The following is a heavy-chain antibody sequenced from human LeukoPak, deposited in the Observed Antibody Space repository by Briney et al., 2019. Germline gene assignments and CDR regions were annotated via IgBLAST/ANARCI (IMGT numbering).Heavy chain of an antibody. D-gene: IGHD3-22*01. J-gene: IGHJ4*02. CDR3: LRGDSRDF. CDR2: INSGGTTT. V-gene: IGHV3-21*06. Sequence: GGSLRLSCAACGFAFSTYTMNWARQAPGKGLEWVASINSGGTTTHYAFSVKGRFTTSRDNAQNVLYLQMNGLRGDDAAVYYCLRGDSRDFWGQGTLVTVSS. CDR1: GFAFSTYT.